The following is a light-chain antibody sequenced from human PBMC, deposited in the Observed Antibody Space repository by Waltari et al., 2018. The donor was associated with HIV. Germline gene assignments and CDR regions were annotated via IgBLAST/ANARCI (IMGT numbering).Light chain of an antibody. CDR3: QQSYKMHT. V-gene: IGKV1-39*01. CDR2: GAS. CDR1: QYINNF. Sequence: DIQMTQSPSSLSASVGDRVTITCRASQYINNFLNWYQQKPGKAPKLLMYGASTLESGVPSRFSCSGSGRDFTLTISNLQSEDFATYYWQQSYKMHTFGQGTKLDVK. J-gene: IGKJ2*01.